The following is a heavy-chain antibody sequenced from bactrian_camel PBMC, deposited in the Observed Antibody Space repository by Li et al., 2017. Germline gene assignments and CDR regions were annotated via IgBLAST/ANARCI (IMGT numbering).Heavy chain of an antibody. D-gene: IGHD1*01. CDR1: GITTDEAD. CDR3: AAGIGTGPTFKVVVGSCSFRQ. CDR2: LSTAGGT. V-gene: IGHV3S53*01. J-gene: IGHJ4*01. Sequence: HVQLVESGGGSVQAGGSLRLSCTASGITTDEADMGWYRQRPGNECELVAKLSTAGGTDFPNSEIERFTISRNNAKNTVYLQMNSLTPEDTAVYYCAAGIGTGPTFKVVVGSCSFRQWGQGTQVTVS.